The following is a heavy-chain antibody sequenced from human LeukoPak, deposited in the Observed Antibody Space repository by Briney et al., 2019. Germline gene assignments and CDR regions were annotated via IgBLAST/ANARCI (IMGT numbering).Heavy chain of an antibody. J-gene: IGHJ4*02. D-gene: IGHD5-18*01. CDR3: ARDPPRGYSSGTGDY. V-gene: IGHV1-2*02. CDR2: INPNSGGT. CDR1: GYTFTGYY. Sequence: ASVKVSCKASGYTFTGYYMHWVRQAPGQGLEWMGWINPNSGGTNYAQKFQGRVTMTRDTSISTAYMELSRLRSDDTAVYYCARDPPRGYSSGTGDYWGQGTLVTVSS.